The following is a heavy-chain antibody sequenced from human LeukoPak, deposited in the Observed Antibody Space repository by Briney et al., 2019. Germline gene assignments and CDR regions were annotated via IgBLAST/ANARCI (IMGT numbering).Heavy chain of an antibody. CDR2: IDGGSSDL. J-gene: IGHJ4*02. V-gene: IGHV3-48*01. D-gene: IGHD2-15*01. CDR3: ARDSGSGGSCDY. CDR1: GFTFSSYS. Sequence: SGGSLRLSCAASGFTFSSYSMKWVRQAPGKGLEWVSHIDGGSSDLYYADSVKGRFTISRDNARNSLYLQMNSLRAEDTGVYYCARDSGSGGSCDYWGQGTLVTVSS.